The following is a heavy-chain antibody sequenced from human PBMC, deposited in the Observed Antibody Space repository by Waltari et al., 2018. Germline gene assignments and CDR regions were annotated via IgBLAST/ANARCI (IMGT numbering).Heavy chain of an antibody. Sequence: MNWVRQAPGKGLEWVGRIKSKTDGGTTDYAAPVKGRFTISRDDSKNTLYLQMNSLKTEDTAVYYCTTLYYYDSSGYHSDYYYYGMDVWGQGTTVTVSS. CDR2: IKSKTDGGTT. V-gene: IGHV3-15*07. D-gene: IGHD3-22*01. J-gene: IGHJ6*02. CDR3: TTLYYYDSSGYHSDYYYYGMDV.